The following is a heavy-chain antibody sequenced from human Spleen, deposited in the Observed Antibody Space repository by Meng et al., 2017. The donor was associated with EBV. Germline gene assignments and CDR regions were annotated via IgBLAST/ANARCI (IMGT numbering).Heavy chain of an antibody. J-gene: IGHJ5*02. CDR2: IYYSGST. D-gene: IGHD6-13*01. CDR3: AREGAAAGTRWLDP. Sequence: QLELQVSGLGLVKPSETLSLTCTVSGGSISSSSYYWGWIRQPPGKGLEWIGSIYYSGSTYYNPSLKSRVTISVDTSKNQFSLKLSSVTAADTAVYYCAREGAAAGTRWLDPWDQGTLVTVSS. V-gene: IGHV4-39*07. CDR1: GGSISSSSYY.